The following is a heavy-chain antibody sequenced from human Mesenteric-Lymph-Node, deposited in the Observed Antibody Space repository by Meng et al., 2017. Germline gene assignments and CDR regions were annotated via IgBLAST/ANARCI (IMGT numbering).Heavy chain of an antibody. Sequence: SETPSLTCSVSGYSISRGKSWGWIRQPPGKGLEWIGNIYHSGSTYYNPSLKSRVTISVDTSKRQLSLKLSSVTAADTAVYYCAKRADGSSWSHPVFDTWGQGTLVTVSS. CDR3: AKRADGSSWSHPVFDT. J-gene: IGHJ5*02. CDR1: GYSISRGKS. D-gene: IGHD3-22*01. CDR2: IYHSGST. V-gene: IGHV4-38-2*02.